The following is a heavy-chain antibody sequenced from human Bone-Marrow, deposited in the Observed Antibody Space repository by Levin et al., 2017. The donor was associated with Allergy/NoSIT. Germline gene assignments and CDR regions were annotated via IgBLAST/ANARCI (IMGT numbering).Heavy chain of an antibody. CDR1: GFTFSDYY. CDR2: ISSSGSTI. D-gene: IGHD6-6*01. J-gene: IGHJ5*02. CDR3: ARLHSSSFIYWFDP. V-gene: IGHV3-11*01. Sequence: PGGSLRLSCAASGFTFSDYYMSWIRQAPGKGLEWVSYISSSGSTIYYADSVKGRFTISRDNAKNSLYLQMNSLRAEDTAVYYCARLHSSSFIYWFDPWGQGTLVTVSS.